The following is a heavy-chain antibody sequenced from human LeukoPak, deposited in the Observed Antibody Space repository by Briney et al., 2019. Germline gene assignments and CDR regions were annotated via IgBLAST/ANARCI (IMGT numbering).Heavy chain of an antibody. J-gene: IGHJ2*01. CDR2: IYYSGST. CDR1: GGSISSYY. CDR3: AREEGGYSYGGYWYFDL. Sequence: SETLSLTCTVSGGSISSYYWSWIRQAPGKGLEWIGYIYYSGSTNYNPSLKSRVTISVDTSKNQFSLKLSSVTAADTAVYYCAREEGGYSYGGYWYFDLWGRGTLVTVSS. D-gene: IGHD5-18*01. V-gene: IGHV4-59*01.